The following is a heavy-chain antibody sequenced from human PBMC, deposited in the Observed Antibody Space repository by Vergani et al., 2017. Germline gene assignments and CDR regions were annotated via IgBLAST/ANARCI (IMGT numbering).Heavy chain of an antibody. D-gene: IGHD2-2*01. J-gene: IGHJ5*02. CDR2: ISRSGSAI. CDR1: GFTFSDYY. V-gene: IGHV3-11*01. Sequence: QVQLVESGGGLVKPGGSLRLSCAASGFTFSDYYMNWIRQAPGKGLEWVSDISRSGSAIYFADSVKGRFTISRDNAKNSLYLQMNSLRAEDTAVYYCANARGALGYCSSTSCYDWFDPWGQGTLVTVSS. CDR3: ANARGALGYCSSTSCYDWFDP.